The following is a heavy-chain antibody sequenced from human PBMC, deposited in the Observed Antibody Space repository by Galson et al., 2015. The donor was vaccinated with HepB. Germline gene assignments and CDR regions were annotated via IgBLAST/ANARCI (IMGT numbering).Heavy chain of an antibody. CDR3: AKFYGADLLWFGELWD. Sequence: SLRLSCAASGFTFSSYGMSWVRQAPGKGLVWVSTTSGSGGNTYYADSVKGRFTISRDNSKNTLYLQMNSLRDEDTAVYYCAKFYGADLLWFGELWDWGQGTLVTVSS. CDR1: GFTFSSYG. V-gene: IGHV3-23*01. D-gene: IGHD3-10*01. CDR2: TSGSGGNT. J-gene: IGHJ4*02.